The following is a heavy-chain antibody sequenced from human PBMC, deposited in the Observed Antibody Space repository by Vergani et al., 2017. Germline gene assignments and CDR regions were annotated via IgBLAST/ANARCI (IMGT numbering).Heavy chain of an antibody. CDR3: ANSVIAGNVGVAYFGMDV. CDR1: GFTLSSHA. Sequence: VQLVESGGGLVQPGRSLRLSCAGSGFTLSSHAMHWVRQAPGKGLEWVSFIRYDGSSEYYGDSVKGRFTISRDKSQNTVNLQMNSLRTEDTAVYFCANSVIAGNVGVAYFGMDVWGRGTTVTVSS. V-gene: IGHV3-30*02. CDR2: IRYDGSSE. D-gene: IGHD2/OR15-2a*01. J-gene: IGHJ6*02.